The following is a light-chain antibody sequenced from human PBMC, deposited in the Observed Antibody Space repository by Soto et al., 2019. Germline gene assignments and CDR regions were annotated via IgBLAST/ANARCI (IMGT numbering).Light chain of an antibody. V-gene: IGLV2-23*01. CDR1: SSDVGSYNL. J-gene: IGLJ1*01. CDR3: FSYAVSSTYV. CDR2: EGS. Sequence: QSVLTQPASVSGSPGQSITISCTGTSSDVGSYNLVSWYQQHPGKAPKLMLYEGSKRPSGVSNRFSGSKSGNTASLTISGLQAEFEADYYCFSYAVSSTYVFGTGTKLTVL.